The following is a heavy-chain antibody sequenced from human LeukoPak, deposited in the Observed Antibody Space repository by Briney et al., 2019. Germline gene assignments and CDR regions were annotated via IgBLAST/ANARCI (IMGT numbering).Heavy chain of an antibody. CDR1: GLTFTRSG. CDR2: ISYDGSDK. V-gene: IGHV3-30*18. D-gene: IGHD6-13*01. J-gene: IGHJ4*02. CDR3: AKDRSGSWSFDY. Sequence: PGRSLRLSCAASGLTFTRSGMHWVRQAPGKGLEWLAVISYDGSDKYCADSVKGRFTISRDNSKNTLYLQMNSLRAEDTAVYYCAKDRSGSWSFDYWGQGTLVTVYS.